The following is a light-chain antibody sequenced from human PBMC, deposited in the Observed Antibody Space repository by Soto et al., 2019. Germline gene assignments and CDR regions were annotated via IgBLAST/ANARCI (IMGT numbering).Light chain of an antibody. V-gene: IGLV2-14*01. CDR1: SSDVGGYNY. CDR2: DVS. J-gene: IGLJ1*01. CDR3: DSYTSGSSYV. Sequence: QSVLTQPASVSGSPGQSITISCTGTSSDVGGYNYVSWYQQHPCKAPKLMIYDVSYRPSGVSDRFSGSKSGNTASLTISGLQSEDEADYYCDSYTSGSSYVFGTGTKVTVL.